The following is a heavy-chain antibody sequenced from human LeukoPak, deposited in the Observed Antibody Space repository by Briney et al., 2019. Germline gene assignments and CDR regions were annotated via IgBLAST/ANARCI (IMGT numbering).Heavy chain of an antibody. CDR1: GGSISSGDYY. CDR3: ASTIFGVGYNWFDP. D-gene: IGHD3-3*01. CDR2: IYTSGST. Sequence: SETLSLTCTVSGGSISSGDYYWSWIRQPPGKGLEWIGRIYTSGSTNYNPSLKSRVTMSVDTSKNQFSLKLSSVTAADTAVYYCASTIFGVGYNWFDPWGQGTLVTVSS. J-gene: IGHJ5*02. V-gene: IGHV4-61*02.